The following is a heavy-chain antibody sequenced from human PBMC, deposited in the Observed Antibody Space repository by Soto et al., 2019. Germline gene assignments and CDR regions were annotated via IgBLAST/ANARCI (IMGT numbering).Heavy chain of an antibody. CDR3: ARDARMYYDFWSGNYDYYDMDV. CDR2: IYYSGST. D-gene: IGHD3-3*01. J-gene: IGHJ6*03. CDR1: GGSISSYY. Sequence: SETLSLTCTVSGGSISSYYWSWIRQPPGKGLEWIGYIYYSGSTNYNPSLKSRVTISVDTSKNQFSLKLSSVTAADTAVYYCARDARMYYDFWSGNYDYYDMDVWGKGTTVTVSS. V-gene: IGHV4-59*01.